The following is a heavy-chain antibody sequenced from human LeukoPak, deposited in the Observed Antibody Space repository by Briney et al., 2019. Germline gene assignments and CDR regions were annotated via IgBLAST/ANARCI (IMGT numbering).Heavy chain of an antibody. CDR3: ARASLDAHRRPSNTGWSSNLPAYYFDY. CDR2: INPSGGST. CDR1: GYTFTSYY. V-gene: IGHV1-46*03. D-gene: IGHD6-19*01. Sequence: ASVKVSCKASGYTFTSYYVHWVRQAPGQGLEWMGIINPSGGSTSYAQKFQGRVTMTRDTSTSTVFMELSSLRSGDTAVYYCARASLDAHRRPSNTGWSSNLPAYYFDYWGQGTLVTVSS. J-gene: IGHJ4*02.